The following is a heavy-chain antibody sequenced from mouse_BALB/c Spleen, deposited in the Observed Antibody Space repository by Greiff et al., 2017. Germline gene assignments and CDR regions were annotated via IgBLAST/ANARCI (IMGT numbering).Heavy chain of an antibody. CDR1: GYAFSSSW. CDR3: ARSYYGSSPAWFAY. CDR2: IYPGDGDT. J-gene: IGHJ3*01. V-gene: IGHV1-82*01. D-gene: IGHD1-1*01. Sequence: VQLQQSGPELVKPGASVKISCKASGYAFSSSWMNWVKQRPGQGLEWIGRIYPGDGDTNYNGKFKGKATLTADKSSSTAYMQLSSLTSVDSAVYFCARSYYGSSPAWFAYWGQGTLVTVSA.